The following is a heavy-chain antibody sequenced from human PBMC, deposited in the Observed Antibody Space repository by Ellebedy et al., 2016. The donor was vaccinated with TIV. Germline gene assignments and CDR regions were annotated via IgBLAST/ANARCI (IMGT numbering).Heavy chain of an antibody. CDR3: VKAWGD. CDR2: ITGDGGST. V-gene: IGHV3-64D*06. J-gene: IGHJ4*02. D-gene: IGHD3-16*01. Sequence: GESLKISCSASGFTFTTYAMHWVRQAPGKGLEYVSAITGDGGSTYYADSVKGRFTISRDNSKHTLYLHMSSLRVEDTAMYYCVKAWGDWGQGTLVTVSS. CDR1: GFTFTTYA.